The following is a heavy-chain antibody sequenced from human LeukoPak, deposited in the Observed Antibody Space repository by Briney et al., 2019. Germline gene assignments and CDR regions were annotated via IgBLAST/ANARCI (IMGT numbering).Heavy chain of an antibody. CDR2: ISGYNGNT. J-gene: IGHJ4*02. V-gene: IGHV1-18*01. CDR1: GYIFTNFG. CDR3: ARDLTHRRNYDNSGYQIVPAF. D-gene: IGHD3-22*01. Sequence: GASVKVSCKASGYIFTNFGISWVRQARGQGLEWMGWISGYNGNTKYVQKFQGRVTMTTDTSTSTAYMELRSLRSDVTAVYYCARDLTHRRNYDNSGYQIVPAFWGQGTLVTVSS.